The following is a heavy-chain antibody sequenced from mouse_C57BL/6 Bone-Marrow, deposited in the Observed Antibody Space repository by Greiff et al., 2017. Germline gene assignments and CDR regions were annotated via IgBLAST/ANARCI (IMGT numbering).Heavy chain of an antibody. CDR2: IYPGSGST. V-gene: IGHV1-55*01. Sequence: VQLQQPGAELVKPGASVKMSCKASGYTFTSYWITWVKQRPGQGLEWIGDIYPGSGSTNYNEKFKSKATLTVDTSSSTAYIQLSSLTSEDYAVYYCARRDGYSWYFDVWGTGTTVTVSS. CDR3: ARRDGYSWYFDV. J-gene: IGHJ1*03. D-gene: IGHD2-3*01. CDR1: GYTFTSYW.